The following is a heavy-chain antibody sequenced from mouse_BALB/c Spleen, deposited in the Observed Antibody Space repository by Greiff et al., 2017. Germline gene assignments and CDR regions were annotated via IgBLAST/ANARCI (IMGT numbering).Heavy chain of an antibody. CDR2: IRSKSNNYAT. CDR3: VRHDGPY. CDR1: GFTFNTYA. J-gene: IGHJ3*01. V-gene: IGHV10-1*02. D-gene: IGHD2-3*01. Sequence: EVQLQESGGGLVQPKGSLKLSCAASGFTFNTYAMNWVRQAPGKGLEWVARIRSKSNNYATYYADSVKDRFTISRDDSQSMLYLQMNNLKTEDTAMYYCVRHDGPYWGQGTLVTVSA.